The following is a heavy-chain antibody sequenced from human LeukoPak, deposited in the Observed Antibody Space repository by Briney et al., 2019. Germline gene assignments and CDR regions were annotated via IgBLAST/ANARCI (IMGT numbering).Heavy chain of an antibody. CDR2: ISGSGGST. CDR1: GFTFSNYA. Sequence: GGSLRLSCAASGFTFSNYAMSWVRQAPGKGLEWVSAISGSGGSTYYADSVKGRFTISRDNSKNTLYLQMNSLRAEDTAVYYCARDLMGIAYRGAFYYWGQGTLVTVSS. V-gene: IGHV3-23*01. J-gene: IGHJ4*02. CDR3: ARDLMGIAYRGAFYY. D-gene: IGHD6-13*01.